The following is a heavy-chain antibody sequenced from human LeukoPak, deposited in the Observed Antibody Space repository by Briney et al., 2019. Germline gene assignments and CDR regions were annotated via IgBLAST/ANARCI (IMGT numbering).Heavy chain of an antibody. CDR2: IYHSGST. V-gene: IGHV4-34*01. J-gene: IGHJ4*02. CDR3: ARTPLNYGIDY. D-gene: IGHD4-17*01. CDR1: GGSFSGYY. Sequence: SETLSLTCAVYGGSFSGYYWSWIRQPPGKGLEWIGSIYHSGSTYYNPSLKSRVTISVDTSKNQFSLKLSSVTAADTAVYYCARTPLNYGIDYWGQGTLVTVSS.